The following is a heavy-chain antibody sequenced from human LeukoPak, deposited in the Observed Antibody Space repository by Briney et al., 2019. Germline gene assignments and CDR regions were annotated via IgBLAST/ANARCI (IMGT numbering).Heavy chain of an antibody. D-gene: IGHD6-25*01. V-gene: IGHV1-18*01. Sequence: GASVKVSCKASGGTFSSYAISWVRQAPGQGLEWMGWISAYNGNTNYAQKLQGRVTMTTDTSTSTAYMELRSLRSDDTAVYYCARRAALGNWFDPWGQGTLVTVSS. J-gene: IGHJ5*02. CDR1: GGTFSSYA. CDR2: ISAYNGNT. CDR3: ARRAALGNWFDP.